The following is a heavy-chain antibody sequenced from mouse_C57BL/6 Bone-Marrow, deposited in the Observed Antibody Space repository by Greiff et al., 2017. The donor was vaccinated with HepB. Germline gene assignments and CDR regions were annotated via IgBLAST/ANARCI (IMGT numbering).Heavy chain of an antibody. D-gene: IGHD1-1*01. J-gene: IGHJ2*01. V-gene: IGHV1-18*01. Sequence: VQLKESGPELVKPGASVKIPCKASGYTFTDYNMDWVKQSHGKSLEWIGDINPNNGGTIYNQKFKGKATLTVDKSSSTAYMELRSLTSEDTAVYYCARSIHYYGSSQYYFDYWGQGTTLTVSS. CDR3: ARSIHYYGSSQYYFDY. CDR2: INPNNGGT. CDR1: GYTFTDYN.